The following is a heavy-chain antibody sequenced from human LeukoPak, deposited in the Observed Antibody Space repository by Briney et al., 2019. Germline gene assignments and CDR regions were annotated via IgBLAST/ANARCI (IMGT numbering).Heavy chain of an antibody. CDR2: INPNSGVT. V-gene: IGHV1-2*02. CDR3: ARADRLHGGPYLIGP. Sequence: GASVKVSCKASGYTFTSYGISWVRQAPGQGLEWMGWINPNSGVTSSAQKFQGRVTMTRDTSITTVYMEVSWLTSDDTAIYYCARADRLHGGPYLIGPWGQGTLVTVSS. J-gene: IGHJ5*02. D-gene: IGHD2-21*01. CDR1: GYTFTSYG.